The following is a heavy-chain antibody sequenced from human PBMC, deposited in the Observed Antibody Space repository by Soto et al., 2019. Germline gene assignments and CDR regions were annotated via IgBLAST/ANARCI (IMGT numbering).Heavy chain of an antibody. CDR3: AREWGYYYDSSGYYRWFDP. J-gene: IGHJ5*02. CDR2: IYYSGST. CDR1: GGSISSGEYY. Sequence: QVQLQESGPGLVKPSQTLSLTCTVSGGSISSGEYYWSWIRQPPGKGLEWIGYIYYSGSTYYNPSLKSRVTISVDTSKNQFSLKLSSVTAADTAVYYCAREWGYYYDSSGYYRWFDPWGQGTLVTVSS. D-gene: IGHD3-22*01. V-gene: IGHV4-30-4*01.